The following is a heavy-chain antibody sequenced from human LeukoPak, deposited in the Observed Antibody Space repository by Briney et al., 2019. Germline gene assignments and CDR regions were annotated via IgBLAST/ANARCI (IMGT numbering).Heavy chain of an antibody. D-gene: IGHD6-6*01. Sequence: GGSLRLSCAASGFTFSSYSMNWVRQAPGKGLEWVSSISGSSNYIYYADSVKGRFTISRDNAKKSVYLQMNSLRVEGTAVYYCARGSSNIAARNNWFDPWGQGTLVTVSS. V-gene: IGHV3-21*01. CDR1: GFTFSSYS. CDR3: ARGSSNIAARNNWFDP. CDR2: ISGSSNYI. J-gene: IGHJ5*02.